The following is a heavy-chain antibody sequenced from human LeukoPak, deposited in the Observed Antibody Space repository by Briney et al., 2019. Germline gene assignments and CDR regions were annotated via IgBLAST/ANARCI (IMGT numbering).Heavy chain of an antibody. V-gene: IGHV3-15*01. CDR3: TTEGYDFWSGYYGVDY. J-gene: IGHJ4*02. CDR2: IKSKTDGGTT. Sequence: NPGGSLRLSCAASGFTFSNAWMSWVRQAPGKGLEWVGRIKSKTDGGTTDYAAPVKGRFTISRDDSKNTLYLQMNSLETEDTAVYYCTTEGYDFWSGYYGVDYWGQGTLVTVSS. CDR1: GFTFSNAW. D-gene: IGHD3-3*01.